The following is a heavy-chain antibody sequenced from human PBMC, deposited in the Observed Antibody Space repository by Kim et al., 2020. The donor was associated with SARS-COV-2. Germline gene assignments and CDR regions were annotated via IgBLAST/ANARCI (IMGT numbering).Heavy chain of an antibody. Sequence: GGSLRLSCATSGFTFRAYGMSWVRQAPGKGLEWVSGINDSGESPVYADSVKGRFTVSRDNSENTLYLQMNNLRIEDTAIYYCGKGFAEIVGTIEDWGQGTLVIVSS. D-gene: IGHD5-12*01. CDR2: INDSGESP. CDR1: GFTFRAYG. J-gene: IGHJ4*02. V-gene: IGHV3-23*01. CDR3: GKGFAEIVGTIED.